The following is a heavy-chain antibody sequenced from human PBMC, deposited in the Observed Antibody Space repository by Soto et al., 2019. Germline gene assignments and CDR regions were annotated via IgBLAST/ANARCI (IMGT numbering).Heavy chain of an antibody. D-gene: IGHD3-3*01. V-gene: IGHV3-23*01. J-gene: IGHJ6*02. CDR2: IRSSGAST. Sequence: VQLLESGGGLVQPGGSLRLSCAASRLTFSSYAMSWVRQAPGKGLEWLSAIRSSGASTYSADSVKGRFTLSRDNSKNTLYLQMNSLRAEDTAVYYVAKGPPIFGVVMSYSFYYCLDAWGQGTTVTFSS. CDR3: AKGPPIFGVVMSYSFYYCLDA. CDR1: RLTFSSYA.